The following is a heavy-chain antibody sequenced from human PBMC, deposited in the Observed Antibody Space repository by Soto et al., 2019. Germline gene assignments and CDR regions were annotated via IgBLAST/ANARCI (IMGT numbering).Heavy chain of an antibody. D-gene: IGHD3-10*01. Sequence: SETLSLTCTVSGGSISSGGYYWSWIRQHPGKGLEWIGYIYYSGSTYYNPSLKSRVTISVDTSKNQFSLKLSSVTAADTAVYYCARDDYGSGRGNWFDPWGQGTLVTVSS. J-gene: IGHJ5*02. CDR2: IYYSGST. CDR1: GGSISSGGYY. V-gene: IGHV4-31*03. CDR3: ARDDYGSGRGNWFDP.